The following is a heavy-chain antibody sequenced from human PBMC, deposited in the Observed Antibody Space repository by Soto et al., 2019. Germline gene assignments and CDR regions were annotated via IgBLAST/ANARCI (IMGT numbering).Heavy chain of an antibody. J-gene: IGHJ5*02. CDR2: IIGNYGKP. D-gene: IGHD3-22*01. V-gene: IGHV1-69*05. CDR1: GGTFSSYA. CDR3: ARESVHIYDNRGYHFWFDP. Sequence: SVKVSCKASGGTFSSYAISWVRQAPGQGLEWMGWIIGNYGKPNDAQKFQGRITITTDASATTVYMELSSLRSDDTAVYYCARESVHIYDNRGYHFWFDPWGQGTPVTVSS.